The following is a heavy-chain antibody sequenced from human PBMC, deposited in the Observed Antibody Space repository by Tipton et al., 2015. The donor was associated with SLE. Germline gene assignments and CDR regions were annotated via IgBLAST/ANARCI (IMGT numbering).Heavy chain of an antibody. CDR3: ARGSGIAAAGTNWFDP. J-gene: IGHJ5*02. Sequence: TLSLTCTVSGYSISSGYYWGWIRQPPGKGLEWIGSIYHSGSTNYNPSLKSRVTISVDTSKNQFSLKLSSVTAADTAVYYCARGSGIAAAGTNWFDPWGQGTLVTVSS. D-gene: IGHD6-13*01. V-gene: IGHV4-38-2*02. CDR2: IYHSGST. CDR1: GYSISSGYY.